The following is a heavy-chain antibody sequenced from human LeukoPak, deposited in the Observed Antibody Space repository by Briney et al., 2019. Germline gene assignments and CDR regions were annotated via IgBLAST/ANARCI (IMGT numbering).Heavy chain of an antibody. Sequence: PGGSLRLSCAASGFTFSSYAMHWVRQAPGKGLEWVAVISYDGSNKYYADSVKGRFTISRDNSKNTLYLQMDSLRAEDTAVYYCARDILPIAVAGTGDYWGQGTLVTVSS. CDR3: ARDILPIAVAGTGDY. V-gene: IGHV3-30-3*01. CDR1: GFTFSSYA. CDR2: ISYDGSNK. J-gene: IGHJ4*02. D-gene: IGHD6-19*01.